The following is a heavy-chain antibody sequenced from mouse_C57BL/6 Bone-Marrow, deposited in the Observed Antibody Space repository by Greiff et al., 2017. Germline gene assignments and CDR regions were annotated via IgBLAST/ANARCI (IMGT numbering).Heavy chain of an antibody. D-gene: IGHD4-1*02. Sequence: QVQLKESGPELVKPGASVKISCKASGYSFTSYYIHWVKQRPGQGLEWIGWIYPGSGNTKYNEKFKGKATLTADTSSSTAYMQLSSLTSEDSAVYYCARQLGQGPFAYWGQGTLVTVSA. CDR3: ARQLGQGPFAY. CDR2: IYPGSGNT. V-gene: IGHV1-66*01. J-gene: IGHJ3*01. CDR1: GYSFTSYY.